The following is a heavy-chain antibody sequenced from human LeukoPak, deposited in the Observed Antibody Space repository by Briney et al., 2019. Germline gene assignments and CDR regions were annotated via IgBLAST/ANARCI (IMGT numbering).Heavy chain of an antibody. CDR2: IIPIFGTA. J-gene: IGHJ5*02. CDR3: ARDLTMVRGARYRPHNWFDP. Sequence: ASVKVSCKASGGTFSSYAISWVRQAPGQGLEWMGGIIPIFGTANYAQKFQGRVTITADKSTSTAYMELSRLRSEDTAVYYCARDLTMVRGARYRPHNWFDPWGQGTLVTVSS. CDR1: GGTFSSYA. D-gene: IGHD3-10*01. V-gene: IGHV1-69*06.